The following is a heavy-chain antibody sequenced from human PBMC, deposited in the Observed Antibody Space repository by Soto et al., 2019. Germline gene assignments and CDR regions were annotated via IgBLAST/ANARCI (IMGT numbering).Heavy chain of an antibody. D-gene: IGHD6-19*01. Sequence: GGSLRLSCAASGFTFSSYSMNWVRQAPGKGLEWVSYISSGSSTIYYADSVKGRFTISRDNAQNSLYLQMNSLRAEDTAVYYCAKTYSSGRGAFDVWGQGTMVT. J-gene: IGHJ3*01. V-gene: IGHV3-48*01. CDR3: AKTYSSGRGAFDV. CDR1: GFTFSSYS. CDR2: ISSGSSTI.